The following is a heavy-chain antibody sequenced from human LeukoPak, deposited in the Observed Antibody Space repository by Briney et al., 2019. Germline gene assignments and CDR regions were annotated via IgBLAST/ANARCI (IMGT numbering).Heavy chain of an antibody. J-gene: IGHJ4*02. CDR1: GGSVNTYY. D-gene: IGHD3-9*01. CDR3: ARLRREINDWYADDC. CDR2: ISITEGT. Sequence: PSETLSLTCSASGGSVNTYYWSWIRQSAGKGLEWIGRISITEGTNYNPSLKSRVSMSVDASKNQVSLKLGSVTAADTAVYYCARLRREINDWYADDCWGQGTLVTVSS. V-gene: IGHV4-4*07.